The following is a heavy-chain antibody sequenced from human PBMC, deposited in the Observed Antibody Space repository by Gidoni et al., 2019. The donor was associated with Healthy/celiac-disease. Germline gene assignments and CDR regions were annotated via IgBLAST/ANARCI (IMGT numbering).Heavy chain of an antibody. D-gene: IGHD5-18*01. CDR2: INPNSGGT. J-gene: IGHJ3*02. V-gene: IGHV1-2*04. Sequence: QVQLVQSGAEVKKPGASVKVSCKASGYTFTGYYMHWVRQAPGQGLEWMGWINPNSGGTNYAQKFQGWVTMTRDTSISTAYMELSRLRSDDTAVYYCARGSRRYSYGLTDAFDIWGQGTMVTVSS. CDR1: GYTFTGYY. CDR3: ARGSRRYSYGLTDAFDI.